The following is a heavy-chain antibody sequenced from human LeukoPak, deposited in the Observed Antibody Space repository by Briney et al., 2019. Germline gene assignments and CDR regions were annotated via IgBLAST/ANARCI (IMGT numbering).Heavy chain of an antibody. D-gene: IGHD5-18*01. V-gene: IGHV4-39*01. CDR2: IYYSKNT. CDR1: GGSISSSSAY. J-gene: IGHJ4*02. CDR3: VSPRGFSYGYFDY. Sequence: SETLSLTCTVSGGSISSSSAYWGWIRQPPGKGLEWIGSIYYSKNTYYNPSLQSRVTISADTSKNQFSLTLGSVSATDTAVYYCVSPRGFSYGYFDYWGQGTLVTVSP.